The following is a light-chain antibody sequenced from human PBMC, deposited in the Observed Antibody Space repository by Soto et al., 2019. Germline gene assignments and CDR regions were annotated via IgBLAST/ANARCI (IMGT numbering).Light chain of an antibody. J-gene: IGKJ1*01. CDR1: QSVSSSY. V-gene: IGKV3-20*01. Sequence: EIVLTQSPGTLSLSPGERATLSCRASQSVSSSYLAWYQQKPGQAPRLLIYGASSRATGIPDRFSGSGSGTDFTLTISRLEPDDVATYYCQQYKTFGQGTKVEIK. CDR2: GAS. CDR3: QQYKT.